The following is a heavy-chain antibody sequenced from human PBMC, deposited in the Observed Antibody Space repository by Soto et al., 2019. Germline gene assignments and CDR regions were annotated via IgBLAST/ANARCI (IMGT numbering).Heavy chain of an antibody. Sequence: PSQTLSLTCAISGDSVSSNSAAWNWIRQSPSRGLEWLGRTYYRSKWYNDYAVSVKSRIAINPDTSKNQFSLQLNSVTPEDTAVYYCARDRRSYYYSYYYYRMDVWGQGTTVTVSS. CDR1: GDSVSSNSAA. CDR3: ARDRRSYYYSYYYYRMDV. J-gene: IGHJ6*02. V-gene: IGHV6-1*01. CDR2: TYYRSKWYN. D-gene: IGHD1-26*01.